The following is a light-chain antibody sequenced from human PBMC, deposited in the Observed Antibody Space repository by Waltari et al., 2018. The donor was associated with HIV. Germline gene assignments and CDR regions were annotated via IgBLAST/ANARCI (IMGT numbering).Light chain of an antibody. V-gene: IGLV2-14*01. CDR2: EVS. Sequence: ALPPPASVSPSPGQTLTIPCTGPTSAADGYLYVSRYQPHPGNTPKLIIYEVSHRPSGVSNRSSGCKSGNTASLTISGLQPEDETDYCWSSVSSSSTPYVFGTGTKVTVL. CDR3: SSVSSSSTPYV. CDR1: TSAADGYLY. J-gene: IGLJ1*01.